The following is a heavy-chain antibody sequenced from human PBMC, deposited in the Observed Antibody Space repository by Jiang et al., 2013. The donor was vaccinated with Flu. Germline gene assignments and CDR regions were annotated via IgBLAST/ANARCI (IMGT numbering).Heavy chain of an antibody. CDR1: SGSISSGDYF. CDR3: AAATSVTMWAFDI. D-gene: IGHD3-10*02. CDR2: IYYGETT. Sequence: GPGLVKPSQTLSLTCTVSSGSISSGDYFWSWIRQPPGKGLEWIGYIYYGETTHYSPSLQSRLTISLDTSKNQFSLQLTSVTAADSAVYYRAAATSVTMWAFDIWGQGTTVSVPS. V-gene: IGHV4-30-4*01. J-gene: IGHJ3*02.